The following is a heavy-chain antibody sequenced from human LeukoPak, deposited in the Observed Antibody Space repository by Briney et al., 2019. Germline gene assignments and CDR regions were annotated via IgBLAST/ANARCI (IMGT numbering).Heavy chain of an antibody. J-gene: IGHJ6*02. V-gene: IGHV4-30-2*01. CDR3: ARVRFGESYGMDV. CDR1: GGSISSGGYS. D-gene: IGHD3-10*01. CDR2: IYHSGST. Sequence: SETLSLTCAVSGGSISSGGYSWSWIRQPPGKGLEWIGYIYHSGSTYYNPSLKSRVTISVDRSKNQFSLKLSSVTAADTAVYYCARVRFGESYGMDVWGQGTTVTVSS.